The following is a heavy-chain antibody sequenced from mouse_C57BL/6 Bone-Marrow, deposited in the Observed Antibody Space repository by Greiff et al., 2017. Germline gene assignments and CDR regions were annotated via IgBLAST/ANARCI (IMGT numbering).Heavy chain of an antibody. D-gene: IGHD2-3*01. V-gene: IGHV1-77*01. CDR3: AIHRDDGGLYAMDY. Sequence: QVQLQQSGAELVKPGASVKISCKASGYTFTDYYINWVKQRPGQGLEWIGKIGPGSGSTYYNAKFKGKATLTADKSSSTAYMQLSSLTSEDSAVYFCAIHRDDGGLYAMDYWGQGTSVTVSA. J-gene: IGHJ4*01. CDR1: GYTFTDYY. CDR2: IGPGSGST.